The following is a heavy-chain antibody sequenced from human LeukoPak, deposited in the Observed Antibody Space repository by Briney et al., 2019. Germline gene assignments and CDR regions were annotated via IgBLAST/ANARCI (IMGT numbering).Heavy chain of an antibody. D-gene: IGHD2-2*01. CDR2: ISGSGGST. J-gene: IGHJ5*02. Sequence: GGSLTLSCAASGFAFSSYAKSWVRQAPRQGLEWVSAISGSGGSTYYADSANGRFTISRDNSKNTLYLQMNSLRAEDTAIYYCAKLDADIVVVPAASDPWGQGTLVTVSS. CDR1: GFAFSSYA. V-gene: IGHV3-23*01. CDR3: AKLDADIVVVPAASDP.